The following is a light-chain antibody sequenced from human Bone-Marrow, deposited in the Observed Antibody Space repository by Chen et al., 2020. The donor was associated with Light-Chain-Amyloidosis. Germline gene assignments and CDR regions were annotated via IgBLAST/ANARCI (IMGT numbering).Light chain of an antibody. Sequence: QSAQTQPASVSGSPGQSITVSCTGASSDVSWYQQHPGKAPKLVIYDVINRPSGVSSRFSGSKSGNTASLTISGLQAEDEADYFCSSSATSNTWVFGGGTKLTVL. CDR3: SSSATSNTWV. V-gene: IGLV2-14*03. J-gene: IGLJ3*02. CDR1: SSDV. CDR2: DVI.